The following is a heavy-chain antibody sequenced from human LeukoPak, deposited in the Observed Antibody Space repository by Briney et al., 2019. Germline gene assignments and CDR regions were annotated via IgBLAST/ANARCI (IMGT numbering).Heavy chain of an antibody. CDR2: ISSSSSYI. J-gene: IGHJ4*02. Sequence: SGGSLRLSCAASGFTFSSYSMNWVRQAPGKGLEWVSSISSSSSYIYYADSVKGRFTISRDNAKNSLYLQMNSLRAEDTAVYYCAREPNIYSSSWSRTFDYWGQGTLVTVSS. V-gene: IGHV3-21*01. CDR3: AREPNIYSSSWSRTFDY. CDR1: GFTFSSYS. D-gene: IGHD6-13*01.